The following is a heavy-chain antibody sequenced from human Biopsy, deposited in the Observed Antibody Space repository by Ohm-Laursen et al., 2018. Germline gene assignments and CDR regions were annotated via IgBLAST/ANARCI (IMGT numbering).Heavy chain of an antibody. J-gene: IGHJ4*02. CDR1: GGAISRYY. CDR2: IHYSGST. Sequence: SDTLSLTCTVSGGAISRYYWSWIRQPPGKGLEWIGYIHYSGSTNYNPSLKSRVTISVDTSKNQFSLRLSSVTAADTAVYYCARHPTHRIQQIDYWGQGTLVTVSS. V-gene: IGHV4-59*08. CDR3: ARHPTHRIQQIDY. D-gene: IGHD5-18*01.